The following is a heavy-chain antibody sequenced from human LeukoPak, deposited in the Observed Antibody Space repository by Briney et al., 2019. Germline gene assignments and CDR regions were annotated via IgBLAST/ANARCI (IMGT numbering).Heavy chain of an antibody. Sequence: SVKVSCKASGGTFGSYAISWVRQAPGQGLEWMGGIIPIFGTANYAQKFQGRVTITTDESTSTAYMELSSLRSEDTAVYYCAAIKWELRHWYFDLWGRGTLVTVSS. CDR3: AAIKWELRHWYFDL. J-gene: IGHJ2*01. CDR1: GGTFGSYA. CDR2: IIPIFGTA. V-gene: IGHV1-69*05. D-gene: IGHD1-26*01.